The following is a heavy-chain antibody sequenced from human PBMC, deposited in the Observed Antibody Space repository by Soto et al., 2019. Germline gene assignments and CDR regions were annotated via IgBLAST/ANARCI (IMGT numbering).Heavy chain of an antibody. D-gene: IGHD3-10*01. J-gene: IGHJ4*02. Sequence: GASVKVSCKASGGTFSSYAMSWVRQAPGKGLEWVSAISGSGGSTYYADSVKGRFTISRDNSKNTLYLQMNSLRAEDTAVYYCAKALYPSYGSGSYNYFDYWGQGTLVTVSS. CDR1: GGTFSSYA. V-gene: IGHV3-23*01. CDR2: ISGSGGST. CDR3: AKALYPSYGSGSYNYFDY.